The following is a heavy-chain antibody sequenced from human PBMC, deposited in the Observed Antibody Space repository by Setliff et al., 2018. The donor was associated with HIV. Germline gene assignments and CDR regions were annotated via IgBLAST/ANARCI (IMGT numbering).Heavy chain of an antibody. CDR3: AHVNFFRTVYFGS. CDR1: GFTFATSGVG. J-gene: IGHJ4*02. V-gene: IGHV2-5*02. Sequence: SGPTLVNPGQTLTLTCPFSGFTFATSGVGVAWIRQPPGEALEWLALIYWDEDTRYSPSLKDRLTITKDTSKNQVVLTMTNMDPLDTATYYCAHVNFFRTVYFGSWGQGTLVTVSS. CDR2: IYWDEDT.